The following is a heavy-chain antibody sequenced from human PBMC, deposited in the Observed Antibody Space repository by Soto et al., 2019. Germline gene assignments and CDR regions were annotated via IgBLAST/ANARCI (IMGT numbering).Heavy chain of an antibody. D-gene: IGHD3-10*01. V-gene: IGHV1-69*02. J-gene: IGHJ4*02. CDR2: IIPILGIA. Sequence: GASVKVSYKASGGTFSSYTISWVRQAPGQGLEWMGRIIPILGIANYAQKFQGRVTITADKSTSTAYMELSSLRSEDTAVYYCASERLYYGSGSYYTGNFDYWGQGTLVTVSS. CDR3: ASERLYYGSGSYYTGNFDY. CDR1: GGTFSSYT.